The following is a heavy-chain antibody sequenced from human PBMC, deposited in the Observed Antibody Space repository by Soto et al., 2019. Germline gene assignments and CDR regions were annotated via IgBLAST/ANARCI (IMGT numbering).Heavy chain of an antibody. D-gene: IGHD6-6*01. J-gene: IGHJ3*02. V-gene: IGHV3-21*01. Sequence: VGSLRLSCAASGFTFSSYSMNWVRQAPGKGLEWVSSISSSSSYIYYADSVKGRFTISRDNAKNSLYLQMNSLRAEDTAVYYCARENSSSSFDAFDIWGQGTMVTVSS. CDR3: ARENSSSSFDAFDI. CDR1: GFTFSSYS. CDR2: ISSSSSYI.